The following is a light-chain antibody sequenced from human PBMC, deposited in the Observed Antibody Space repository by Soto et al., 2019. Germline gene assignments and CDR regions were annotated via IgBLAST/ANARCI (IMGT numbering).Light chain of an antibody. CDR1: SSDVGGYNY. CDR2: DVS. Sequence: QSALTQPRSVSGSPGQSVTISCTGTSSDVGGYNYVSWYQQHPGKAPKLMIYDVSKRPSGVPDRFSGSKSGNTASLTISGLQAEDEADYYCCSYAGSFWVFGGVTKVTVL. CDR3: CSYAGSFWV. J-gene: IGLJ3*02. V-gene: IGLV2-11*01.